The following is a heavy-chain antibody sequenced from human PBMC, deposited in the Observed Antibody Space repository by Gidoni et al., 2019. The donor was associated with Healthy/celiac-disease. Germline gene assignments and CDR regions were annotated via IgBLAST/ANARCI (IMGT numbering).Heavy chain of an antibody. D-gene: IGHD3-3*01. Sequence: QVQLQESGPGLVKPSQTLSLTCPVSGGSISSGDYYWSWIRQPPGKGLEWIGYIYYSGSTYYNPSLKSRVTISVDTSKNQFSLKLSSVTAADTAVYYCARGPAYYDFWSGYTYNWFDPWGQGTLVTVSS. V-gene: IGHV4-30-4*01. CDR1: GGSISSGDYY. CDR2: IYYSGST. CDR3: ARGPAYYDFWSGYTYNWFDP. J-gene: IGHJ5*02.